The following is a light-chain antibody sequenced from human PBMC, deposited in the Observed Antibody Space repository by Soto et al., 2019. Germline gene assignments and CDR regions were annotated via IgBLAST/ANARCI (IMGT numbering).Light chain of an antibody. CDR3: QQRRT. V-gene: IGKV3-11*01. CDR2: DAS. Sequence: EIVLTQSPATLSLSPGERATLSCRASQSVSSYLAWYQQKPGQAPRLLIYDASNRATGIPARFSGSGSGTDFTVTIGSLEPEDFAVYYCQQRRTFGPGTKVDIK. CDR1: QSVSSY. J-gene: IGKJ3*01.